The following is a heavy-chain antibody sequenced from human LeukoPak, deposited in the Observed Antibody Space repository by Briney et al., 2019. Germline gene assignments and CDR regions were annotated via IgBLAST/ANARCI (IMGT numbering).Heavy chain of an antibody. J-gene: IGHJ4*02. Sequence: GGSLRLSCAVSGFAFGSEAMSWVRQAPGKGLEWVSAISGSGGSTYYADSVKGRFTISRDNSKNTLYLQMNSLRAEDTAVYYCAREPGHYFDYWGQGTLVTVSS. V-gene: IGHV3-23*01. CDR2: ISGSGGST. D-gene: IGHD1-14*01. CDR1: GFAFGSEA. CDR3: AREPGHYFDY.